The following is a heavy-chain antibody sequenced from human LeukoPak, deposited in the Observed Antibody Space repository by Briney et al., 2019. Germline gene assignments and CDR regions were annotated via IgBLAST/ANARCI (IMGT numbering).Heavy chain of an antibody. CDR1: GFTCCFYH. J-gene: IGHJ4*02. CDR3: ARDSHRAGSDDY. D-gene: IGHD3-10*01. V-gene: IGHV3-48*01. Sequence: GGSLRLSCVASGFTCCFYHMKWLRQAPGMGLGGVSYISSSSHTIYYANSVKGRFTISRDNAKNSLFLQMNNLRVEDTAVYYCARDSHRAGSDDYWGQGTLVTVSS. CDR2: ISSSSHTI.